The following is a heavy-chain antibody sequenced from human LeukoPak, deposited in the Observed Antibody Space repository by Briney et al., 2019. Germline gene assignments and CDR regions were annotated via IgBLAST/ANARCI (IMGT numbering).Heavy chain of an antibody. V-gene: IGHV5-51*01. CDR2: INPGDSDT. CDR1: GYSFTTYW. J-gene: IGHJ4*02. Sequence: GESLKISCKGSGYSFTTYWIGWVRQMPGKGLEWMGIINPGDSDTRYSPSFQGQVTISADKSINTAYLQWSSLKASDTAMYYCARQGPGYGDSYYFDYWGQGTLVTVSS. D-gene: IGHD4-17*01. CDR3: ARQGPGYGDSYYFDY.